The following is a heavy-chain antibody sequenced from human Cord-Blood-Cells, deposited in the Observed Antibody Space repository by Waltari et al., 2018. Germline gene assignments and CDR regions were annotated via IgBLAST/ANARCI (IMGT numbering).Heavy chain of an antibody. J-gene: IGHJ3*02. Sequence: QVQLVQSGAEVKKPGSSVKVSCKASGGTFSSYAISWVRQAPGQGLEWMGGIIPIFGTANYAQKFQGRVTITADESTSTAYMELSSLRSEDTAVYYCARDHDRGSRSPNDAFDIWGQGTMVTVSS. CDR2: IIPIFGTA. CDR1: GGTFSSYA. V-gene: IGHV1-69*01. D-gene: IGHD2-15*01. CDR3: ARDHDRGSRSPNDAFDI.